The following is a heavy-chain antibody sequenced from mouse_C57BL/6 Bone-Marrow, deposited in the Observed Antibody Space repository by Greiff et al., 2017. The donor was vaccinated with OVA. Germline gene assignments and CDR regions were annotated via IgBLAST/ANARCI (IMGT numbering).Heavy chain of an antibody. CDR2: IYPRSGNT. CDR3: ARGEDYYGSSPRWYFDV. J-gene: IGHJ1*03. V-gene: IGHV1-81*01. CDR1: GYTFTSYG. D-gene: IGHD1-1*01. Sequence: VQLKQSGAELARPGASVKLSCKASGYTFTSYGISWVKQRTGQGLEWIGEIYPRSGNTYYNEKFKGKATLTADKSSSTAYMELRSLTSEDSAVYFCARGEDYYGSSPRWYFDVWGTGTTVTVSS.